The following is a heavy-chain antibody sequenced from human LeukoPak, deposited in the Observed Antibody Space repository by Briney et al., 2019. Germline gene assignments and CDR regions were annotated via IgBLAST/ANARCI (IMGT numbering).Heavy chain of an antibody. Sequence: ASVKVSCKASGYAFTTYSMHWLRQAPGQRLEWMGWINGGNAYTQYSQKFQGRVTMTRNTSISAAYMELSSLRSEDTAVYYCARGLSFRGAVYYMDVWGKGTTVTISS. D-gene: IGHD3-10*01. CDR1: GYAFTTYS. CDR2: INGGNAYT. CDR3: ARGLSFRGAVYYMDV. V-gene: IGHV1-3*01. J-gene: IGHJ6*03.